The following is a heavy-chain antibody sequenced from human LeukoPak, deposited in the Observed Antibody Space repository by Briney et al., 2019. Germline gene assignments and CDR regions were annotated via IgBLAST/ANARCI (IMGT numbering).Heavy chain of an antibody. V-gene: IGHV1-24*01. CDR2: FDPEDGET. J-gene: IGHJ5*02. CDR1: GSTLTELS. Sequence: ASVKLSCTVSGSTLTELSMHWVRQAPGTGHEWMGGFDPEDGETIYAQKFQGRVTMTEATSTDTAYMELSSLRSEDTAVYYCATGYSSSWYWFDPWGQGTLVTVSS. D-gene: IGHD6-13*01. CDR3: ATGYSSSWYWFDP.